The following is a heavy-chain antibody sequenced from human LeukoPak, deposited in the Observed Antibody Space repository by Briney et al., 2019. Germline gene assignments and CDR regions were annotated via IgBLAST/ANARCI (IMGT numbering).Heavy chain of an antibody. D-gene: IGHD3-3*01. V-gene: IGHV3-23*01. Sequence: PGGSLRLPCAASGFTFNSYAMSWVRQGPGKGLEWVSGISGGGKGTYYAVSVKGRSTISRDNSKNMLFLQMSSLRVEDTATYFCAKDRDHGFWSGSGAFDIWGQGTMVTVSS. J-gene: IGHJ3*02. CDR1: GFTFNSYA. CDR2: ISGGGKGT. CDR3: AKDRDHGFWSGSGAFDI.